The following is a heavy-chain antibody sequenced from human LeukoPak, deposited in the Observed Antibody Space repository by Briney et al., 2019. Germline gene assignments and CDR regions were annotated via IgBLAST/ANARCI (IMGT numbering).Heavy chain of an antibody. V-gene: IGHV1-24*01. CDR2: FDPEDGET. CDR1: GYTLTELS. D-gene: IGHD3-10*01. J-gene: IGHJ5*02. CDR3: ATPYGSGNCFDP. Sequence: ASVTASCKVSGYTLTELSMHWVRQAPGKGLEWMGGFDPEDGETIYAQKFQGRVTMTEDTSTDTAYMELSSLRSEDTAVYYCATPYGSGNCFDPWGQGTLVTVSS.